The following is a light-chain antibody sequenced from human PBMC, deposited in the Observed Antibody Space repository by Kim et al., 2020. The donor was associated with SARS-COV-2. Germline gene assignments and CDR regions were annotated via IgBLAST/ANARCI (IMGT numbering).Light chain of an antibody. V-gene: IGLV2-14*03. CDR2: DVS. J-gene: IGLJ1*01. Sequence: QSVLTQPASVSGSPGQSITISCTGISSDVGGYNYVSWYQQHPGKAPKLMIYDVSNRPSGVSNRFSGSKSGNTASLTISGLQAEDEADYYCTSYTSSSRYVFGTGTKVTVL. CDR3: TSYTSSSRYV. CDR1: SSDVGGYNY.